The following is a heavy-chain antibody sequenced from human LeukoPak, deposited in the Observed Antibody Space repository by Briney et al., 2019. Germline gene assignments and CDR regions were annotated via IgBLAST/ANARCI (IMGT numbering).Heavy chain of an antibody. D-gene: IGHD2-2*01. Sequence: GASVKVSFKASGYTFTGYYIHWVRQAPGQGLEWMGWINPNSGGTNYAQKFQGRVTMTRDTSISTAYMELSRLRSDDTAVYYCARGTSPKYQPLMAKFDYWGQGTLVTVSS. CDR1: GYTFTGYY. V-gene: IGHV1-2*02. J-gene: IGHJ4*02. CDR3: ARGTSPKYQPLMAKFDY. CDR2: INPNSGGT.